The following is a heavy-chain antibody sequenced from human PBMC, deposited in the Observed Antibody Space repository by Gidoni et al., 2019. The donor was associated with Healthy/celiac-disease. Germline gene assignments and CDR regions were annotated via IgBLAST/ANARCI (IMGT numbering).Heavy chain of an antibody. V-gene: IGHV5-51*01. CDR1: GYSFTSYW. CDR2: IYPGDSDT. J-gene: IGHJ4*02. CDR3: ARHHLEDYDYVWGSYRSYFFDY. D-gene: IGHD3-16*02. Sequence: EVQLVQSGAEVKKPGESLKISCKGSGYSFTSYWIGWVRQMPGKGLEWMGIIYPGDSDTRYSPSFQGQVTISADKSISTAYLQWSSLKASDTAMYYCARHHLEDYDYVWGSYRSYFFDYWGQGTLVTVSS.